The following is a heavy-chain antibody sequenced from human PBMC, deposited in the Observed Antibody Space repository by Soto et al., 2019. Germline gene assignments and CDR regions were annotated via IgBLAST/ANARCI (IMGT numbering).Heavy chain of an antibody. CDR2: IYYSGST. Sequence: QVQLQESGPGLVKPSQTLSLTCTVSGGSISSGGYYWSWIRQHPGKGLEWIGYIYYSGSTYYNPSLKSRVTISVDTSKNQFSLKLSSVTAADTAVYYCASSYDSSGYYYDAFDIWGQGTMVTVSS. CDR3: ASSYDSSGYYYDAFDI. CDR1: GGSISSGGYY. V-gene: IGHV4-31*03. J-gene: IGHJ3*02. D-gene: IGHD3-22*01.